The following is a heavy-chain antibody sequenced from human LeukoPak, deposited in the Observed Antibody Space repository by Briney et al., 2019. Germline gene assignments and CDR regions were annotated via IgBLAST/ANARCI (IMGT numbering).Heavy chain of an antibody. J-gene: IGHJ3*02. V-gene: IGHV4-39*01. CDR2: IYYSGST. Sequence: PSETLSLTCAVSGGSISSSSYYWGWIRQPPGKGLEWIGSIYYSGSTYYNPSLKSRVTISVDTSKNQFSLKLSSVTAADTAVYYCARLVTMVRGKDPNDAFDIWGQGTMVTVSS. CDR1: GGSISSSSYY. CDR3: ARLVTMVRGKDPNDAFDI. D-gene: IGHD3-10*01.